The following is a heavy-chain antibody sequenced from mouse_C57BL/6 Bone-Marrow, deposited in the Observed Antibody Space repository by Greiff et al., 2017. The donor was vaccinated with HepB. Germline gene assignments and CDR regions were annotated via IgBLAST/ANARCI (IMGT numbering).Heavy chain of an antibody. CDR3: ARQDYPFYAMDY. D-gene: IGHD2-4*01. V-gene: IGHV5-12*01. J-gene: IGHJ4*01. CDR2: ISNGGGST. CDR1: GFTFSDYY. Sequence: EVKLVESGGGLVQPGGSLKLSCAASGFTFSDYYMYWVRQTPEKRLEWVAYISNGGGSTYYPDTVKGRFTISRDNAKNTLYLQMSRLKSEDTAMYYCARQDYPFYAMDYWGQGTSVTVSS.